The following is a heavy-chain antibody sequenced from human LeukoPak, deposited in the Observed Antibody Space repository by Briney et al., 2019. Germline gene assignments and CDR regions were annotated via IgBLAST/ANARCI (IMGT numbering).Heavy chain of an antibody. CDR1: GFTFSSYW. D-gene: IGHD3-22*01. CDR3: ARDPYDSSGYDWFDP. CDR2: IKQDGSEK. V-gene: IGHV3-7*01. Sequence: GGSLRLSCAASGFTFSSYWMSWVRKAPGKGLEWVANIKQDGSEKYYVDSVKGRFTISRDNAKNSLYLQMNSLRAEDTAVYYCARDPYDSSGYDWFDPWGQGTLVTVSS. J-gene: IGHJ5*02.